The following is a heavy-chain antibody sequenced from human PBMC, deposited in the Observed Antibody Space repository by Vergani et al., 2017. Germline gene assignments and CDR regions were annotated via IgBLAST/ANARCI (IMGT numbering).Heavy chain of an antibody. D-gene: IGHD2-8*02. CDR1: GGSITSYNW. CDR2: IFHSGTT. Sequence: QVQLQESGPGLVKPPGTLSLPCAVSGGSITSYNWWTWVRQSPGKGLEWIGEIFHSGTTNYNPSLKSRVTISIHKSKIQFSLNLASVTAVDTAVYYSANLGYCTGYSCHSVRWGTGTLVTVSS. J-gene: IGHJ4*02. CDR3: ANLGYCTGYSCHSVR. V-gene: IGHV4-4*03.